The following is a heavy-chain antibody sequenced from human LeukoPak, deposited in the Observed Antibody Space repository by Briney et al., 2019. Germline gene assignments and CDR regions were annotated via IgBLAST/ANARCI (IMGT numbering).Heavy chain of an antibody. V-gene: IGHV3-74*01. D-gene: IGHD6-19*01. CDR3: ATKQWLAPPPDS. CDR1: GLTFSTYW. Sequence: PGGSLRLSCAASGLTFSTYWMHWVRQAPGKGLESVSRINTDGTVTTYADSVKGRFTVSRDNADNTMFLQMNSVRDEDTAVYYCATKQWLAPPPDSWGQGTPVTVSS. J-gene: IGHJ4*02. CDR2: INTDGTVT.